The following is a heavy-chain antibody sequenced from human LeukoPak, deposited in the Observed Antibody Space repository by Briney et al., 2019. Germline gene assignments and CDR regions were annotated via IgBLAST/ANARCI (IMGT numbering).Heavy chain of an antibody. J-gene: IGHJ6*03. CDR1: GFGFSSFW. D-gene: IGHD1-20*01. V-gene: IGHV3-7*04. CDR2: IKPDGSDK. Sequence: PGGSLRLSCAASGFGFSSFWMNWVRQAPGKGLEWVARIKPDGSDKYYVDSVKGRFTISRDHVKNSLSLQMDSLRAEDTAVYYCARAFITLIGVPFYYMDVWGKGTTVTVSS. CDR3: ARAFITLIGVPFYYMDV.